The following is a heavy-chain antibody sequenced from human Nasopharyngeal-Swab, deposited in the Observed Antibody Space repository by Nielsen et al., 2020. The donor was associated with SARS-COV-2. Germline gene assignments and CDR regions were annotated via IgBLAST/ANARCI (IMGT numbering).Heavy chain of an antibody. CDR3: ARGHYGSGSYRDY. J-gene: IGHJ4*02. Sequence: SDTLSLTCTASGCPISSYYWSWIRQPPGKGLEWIGYIYYSGSTNYNPSLKSRVTISVDTSKNQFSLKLSSVTAADTAVYYCARGHYGSGSYRDYWGQGTLVTVSS. D-gene: IGHD3-10*01. V-gene: IGHV4-59*13. CDR1: GCPISSYY. CDR2: IYYSGST.